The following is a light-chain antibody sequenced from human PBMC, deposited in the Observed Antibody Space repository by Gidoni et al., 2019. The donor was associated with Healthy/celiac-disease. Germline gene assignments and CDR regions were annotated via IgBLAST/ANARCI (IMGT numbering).Light chain of an antibody. J-gene: IGKJ4*01. CDR3: QQRSNWPSTLT. Sequence: EIVLTQSPAPLSLSPGERATLSCRASQSVSSYLAWYQQKPGQAPRLLIYDASNRATGIPARFSGSGSGTDFTLTISSLEPEDFAVYYCQQRSNWPSTLTFXGXTKVEIK. CDR2: DAS. CDR1: QSVSSY. V-gene: IGKV3-11*01.